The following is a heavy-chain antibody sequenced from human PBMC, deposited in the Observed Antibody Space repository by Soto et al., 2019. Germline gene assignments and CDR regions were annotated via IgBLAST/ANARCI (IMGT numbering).Heavy chain of an antibody. CDR2: IKTKTNVGSR. D-gene: IGHD3-9*01. CDR3: TAFNILTGSNFDS. J-gene: IGHJ4*02. CDR1: GFPFSDTW. Sequence: GGSLRLSCAASGFPFSDTWMSWVRQAPGKGPEWVARIKTKTNVGSRDYAAPVKGRFTISRDDSKNTLYLQMNSLKTEDTAVYYCTAFNILTGSNFDSWGQGTLVTVSS. V-gene: IGHV3-15*01.